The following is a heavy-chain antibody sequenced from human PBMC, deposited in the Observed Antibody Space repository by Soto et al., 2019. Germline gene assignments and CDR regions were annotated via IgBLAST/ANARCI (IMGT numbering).Heavy chain of an antibody. CDR1: GFTFSNYA. V-gene: IGHV3-23*01. Sequence: GSLRLSCAASGFTFSNYAMSWVRQAPGKGLEWVSAISGGSGTIYYADSVKGRFTISRDNSKSTLYLQMNSLRAEDTAVYFCAKRAGYSSGAFDVWGQGTVVTVSS. CDR3: AKRAGYSSGAFDV. J-gene: IGHJ3*01. D-gene: IGHD6-19*01. CDR2: ISGGSGTI.